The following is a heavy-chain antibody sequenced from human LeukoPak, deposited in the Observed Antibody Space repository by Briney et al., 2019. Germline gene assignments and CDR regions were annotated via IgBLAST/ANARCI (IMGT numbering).Heavy chain of an antibody. V-gene: IGHV3-30*02. CDR1: GFTFSSYA. J-gene: IGHJ4*02. CDR2: IRYDGSNK. CDR3: ARGYYYDSSGYPHDY. D-gene: IGHD3-22*01. Sequence: GGSLRLSCAASGFTFSSYAMHWVRQAPGKGLEWVAFIRYDGSNKYYADSVKGRFTISRDNAKNSLYLQMNSLRAEDTAVYYCARGYYYDSSGYPHDYWGQGTLVTVSS.